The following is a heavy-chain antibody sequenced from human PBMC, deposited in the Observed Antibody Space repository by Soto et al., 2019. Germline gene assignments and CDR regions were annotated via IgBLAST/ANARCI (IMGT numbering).Heavy chain of an antibody. CDR3: ARNLRFASVFFY. CDR2: INHSGST. CDR1: GGSFSGYY. D-gene: IGHD3-16*01. Sequence: PSETLSLTCAVYGGSFSGYYWSWIRQPPGKGLEWIGEINHSGSTNYNPSLKSRVTISVDTSKNQYSLKLSSVTAADAAVYYCARNLRFASVFFYLGQGTLGTVSS. V-gene: IGHV4-34*01. J-gene: IGHJ4*02.